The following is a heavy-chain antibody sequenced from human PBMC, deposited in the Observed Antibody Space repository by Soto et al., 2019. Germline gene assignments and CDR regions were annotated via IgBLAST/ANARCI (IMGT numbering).Heavy chain of an antibody. V-gene: IGHV4-39*01. J-gene: IGHJ3*02. CDR1: GGSVSGNTYY. CDR2: IYYGGST. Sequence: QLQLQESGPGLVKTSETLSLTCTVSGGSVSGNTYYWGLIRQPPGKGMEGIGTIYYGGSTYYNPSLKSRVTMSVDTSKNHSSLKLSSVTASDTAVYYCARPNSSFWNCPLDIWGQGTMVTVSS. D-gene: IGHD6-19*01. CDR3: ARPNSSFWNCPLDI.